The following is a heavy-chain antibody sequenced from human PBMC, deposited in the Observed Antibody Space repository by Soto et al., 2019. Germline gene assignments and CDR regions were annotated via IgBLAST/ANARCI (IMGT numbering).Heavy chain of an antibody. J-gene: IGHJ3*02. CDR2: INPNSGGT. V-gene: IGHV1-2*02. CDR3: ARDYDFWSGHAAFDI. CDR1: GYTFTGYY. D-gene: IGHD3-3*01. Sequence: ASVKVSCKASGYTFTGYYMHWVRQAPGQGLEWMGWINPNSGGTNYAQKFQGRVTMTRDTSISTAYMELSRLRSDDTAVYYCARDYDFWSGHAAFDIWGQGTMVT.